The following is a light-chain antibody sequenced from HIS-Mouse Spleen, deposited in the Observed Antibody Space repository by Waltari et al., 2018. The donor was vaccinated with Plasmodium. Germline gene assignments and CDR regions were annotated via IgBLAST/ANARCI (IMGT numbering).Light chain of an antibody. J-gene: IGKJ3*01. CDR1: QSVSSN. CDR2: GAS. Sequence: EIVMTQSPATLSVSPGERATLSCRASQSVSSNLARYQQKPGQAPRLLIYGASTSATGIPARFSGSGSGTEFTLTISSLQSEDFAVYYCQQYNNWSFTFGPGTKVDIK. V-gene: IGKV3-15*01. CDR3: QQYNNWSFT.